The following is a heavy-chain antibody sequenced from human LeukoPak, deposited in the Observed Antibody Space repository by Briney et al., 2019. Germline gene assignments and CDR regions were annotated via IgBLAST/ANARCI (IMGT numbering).Heavy chain of an antibody. V-gene: IGHV1-69*05. CDR3: ARDLLEYYYDSSGYSAPDY. Sequence: GASVKVSCKASGGTFSSYAISWVRQAPGQGLEWMGGIIPIFGTANYAQKLQGRVTMTTDTSTSTAYMELRSLRSDDTAVYYCARDLLEYYYDSSGYSAPDYWGQGTLVTVSS. D-gene: IGHD3-22*01. CDR1: GGTFSSYA. J-gene: IGHJ4*02. CDR2: IIPIFGTA.